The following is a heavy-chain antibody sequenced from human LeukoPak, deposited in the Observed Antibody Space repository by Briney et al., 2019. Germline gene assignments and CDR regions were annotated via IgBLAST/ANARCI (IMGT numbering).Heavy chain of an antibody. D-gene: IGHD1-26*01. V-gene: IGHV4-39*07. CDR2: IYYSGST. Sequence: SETLSLTCAVSGGSISSSSYYWGWIRQPPGKGLEWIGSIYYSGSTNYNSSPKSRVTISADTSKNQFSLKLSSVTAADTAVYYCARVWGSYQRNAFDIWGQGTLVTVSS. J-gene: IGHJ4*02. CDR3: ARVWGSYQRNAFDI. CDR1: GGSISSSSYY.